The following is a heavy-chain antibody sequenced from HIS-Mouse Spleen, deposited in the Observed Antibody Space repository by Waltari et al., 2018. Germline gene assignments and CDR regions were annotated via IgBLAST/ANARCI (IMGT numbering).Heavy chain of an antibody. J-gene: IGHJ4*02. CDR2: IHHSGST. V-gene: IGHV4-34*01. CDR3: ARGLAARFDY. D-gene: IGHD6-6*01. CDR1: GGSFSGYY. Sequence: QVQLQQWGAGLLKPSETLSLTCAVYGGSFSGYYWSWIRQHPGKGLEWIGEIHHSGSTNSNPSLKSRVTISVDTSKNQFSLKLSSVTAADTAVYYCARGLAARFDYWGQGTLVTVSS.